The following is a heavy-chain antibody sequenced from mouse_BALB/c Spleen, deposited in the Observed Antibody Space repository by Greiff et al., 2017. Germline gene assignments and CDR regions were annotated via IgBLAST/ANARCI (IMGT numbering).Heavy chain of an antibody. CDR3: ARSNWGWFAY. CDR2: ISYSGST. D-gene: IGHD4-1*01. CDR1: GYSITSDYA. Sequence: EVQLQQSGPGLVKPSQSLSLTCTVTGYSITSDYAWNWIRQFPGNKLEWMGYISYSGSTSYNPSLKSRISITRDTSKNQFFLQLNSVTTEDTATYYCARSNWGWFAYWGQGTLVTVSA. J-gene: IGHJ3*01. V-gene: IGHV3-2*02.